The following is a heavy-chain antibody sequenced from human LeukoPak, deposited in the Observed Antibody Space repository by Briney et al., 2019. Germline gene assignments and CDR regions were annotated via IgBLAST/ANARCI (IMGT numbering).Heavy chain of an antibody. D-gene: IGHD7-27*01. V-gene: IGHV1-3*01. J-gene: IGHJ4*02. CDR3: ARGPLGRNGDCFDY. CDR1: GYTFTGYA. CDR2: INAGNGNT. Sequence: ASVKVSCKASGYTFTGYAIQWVRQAPGQSLEWMGWINAGNGNTKYSQKFQGRVTITRDTSANTVYMELSSLRSEDTAVYYCARGPLGRNGDCFDYWGQGTLVTVSS.